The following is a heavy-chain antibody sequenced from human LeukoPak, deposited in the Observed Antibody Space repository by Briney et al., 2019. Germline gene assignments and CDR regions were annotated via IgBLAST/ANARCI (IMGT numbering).Heavy chain of an antibody. CDR1: GFTFSCYS. CDR2: IKSKTDGGTT. D-gene: IGHD3-10*01. V-gene: IGHV3-15*01. CDR3: TTYSTYYYGSGSYSAFDY. J-gene: IGHJ4*02. Sequence: GGSLRLSCAASGFTFSCYSMNWVRQAPGKGLEWVGRIKSKTDGGTTDYAAPVKGRFTISRDDSKNTLYLQMNSLKTEDTAVYYCTTYSTYYYGSGSYSAFDYWGQGTLVTVSS.